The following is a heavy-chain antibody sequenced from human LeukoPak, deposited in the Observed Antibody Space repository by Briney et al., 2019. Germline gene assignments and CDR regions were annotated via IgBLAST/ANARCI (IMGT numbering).Heavy chain of an antibody. V-gene: IGHV4-39*01. D-gene: IGHD6-13*01. CDR2: IYYSGST. CDR1: GGSISSSSYC. Sequence: SETLSLTCTASGGSISSSSYCWGWIRQPPGKGLEWIGSIYYSGSTYYNPSLKSRVTISVDTSKNQFSLKLSSVTAADTAVYYCASIIAAAGFFDYWGQGTLVTVSS. J-gene: IGHJ4*02. CDR3: ASIIAAAGFFDY.